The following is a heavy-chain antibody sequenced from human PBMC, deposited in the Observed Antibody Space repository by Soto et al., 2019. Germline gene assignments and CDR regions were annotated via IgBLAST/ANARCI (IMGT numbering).Heavy chain of an antibody. CDR3: TRSSYSSTWYWFDP. J-gene: IGHJ5*02. Sequence: GGSLRLSCTASGFTFGDYAMNWFRQSPGKGLQWVGFIRSKTYGGTTEYAASVKGRFTISRDDSKSIAYLQVDSLKTEDSAVYYCTRSSYSSTWYWFDPWGPGTLVTVSS. D-gene: IGHD6-13*01. CDR2: IRSKTYGGTT. CDR1: GFTFGDYA. V-gene: IGHV3-49*03.